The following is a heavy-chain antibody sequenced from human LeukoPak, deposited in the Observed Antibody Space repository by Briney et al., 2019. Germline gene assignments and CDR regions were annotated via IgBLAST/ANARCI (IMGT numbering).Heavy chain of an antibody. CDR3: ARGRHSSGWSNDAFDL. V-gene: IGHV1-8*01. CDR1: GYTLTYYG. CDR2: VNPDSGNT. D-gene: IGHD6-19*01. Sequence: ASVQFSCKASGYTLTYYGINWVRQATGQGLEWMGWVNPDSGNTDFAQNFQGRLTMTRDTSMSTAYMELIGLTSEDTGVYYCARGRHSSGWSNDAFDLWGQGTMVTVSS. J-gene: IGHJ3*01.